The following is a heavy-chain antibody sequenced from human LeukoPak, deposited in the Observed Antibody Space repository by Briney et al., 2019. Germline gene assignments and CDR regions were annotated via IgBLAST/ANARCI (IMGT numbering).Heavy chain of an antibody. CDR3: ARDRGSYFSDAFDI. D-gene: IGHD1-26*01. J-gene: IGHJ3*02. CDR2: INPNSGGT. CDR1: GYTFTGYY. V-gene: IGHV1-2*02. Sequence: GASVKVSFKASGYTFTGYYMHWVRQAPGQGLEWMGWINPNSGGTNYAQKFQGRVTMTRDTSISTAYMELSRLRSDDTAMYYCARDRGSYFSDAFDIWGQGTMVTVSS.